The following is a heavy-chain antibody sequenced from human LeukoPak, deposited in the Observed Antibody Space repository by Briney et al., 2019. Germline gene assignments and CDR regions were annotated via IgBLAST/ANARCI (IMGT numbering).Heavy chain of an antibody. J-gene: IGHJ5*02. CDR3: ARDGSSSWYVGWFDP. D-gene: IGHD6-13*01. CDR2: IYHSGST. V-gene: IGHV4-38-2*02. CDR1: GYSISSGYY. Sequence: SETLSLTCTASGYSISSGYYWGWIRQPPGKGLEWIGSIYHSGSTYYNPSLKSRVTISVDTSKNQFSLKLSSVTAADTAVYYCARDGSSSWYVGWFDPWGQGTLVTVSS.